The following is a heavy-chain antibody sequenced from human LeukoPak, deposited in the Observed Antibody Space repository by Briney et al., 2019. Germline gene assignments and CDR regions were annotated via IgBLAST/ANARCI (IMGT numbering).Heavy chain of an antibody. V-gene: IGHV1-2*02. J-gene: IGHJ4*02. Sequence: VASVKVSCKASGYTFTAYYMHWVRQAPGQGLEWMGWINPNSGGTIYAQKFQGRVTMTRDTSISTAYMELSRLRSDDTAVYYCARDRVVVPAAFDYWGQGTPVTVSS. CDR3: ARDRVVVPAAFDY. D-gene: IGHD2-2*01. CDR2: INPNSGGT. CDR1: GYTFTAYY.